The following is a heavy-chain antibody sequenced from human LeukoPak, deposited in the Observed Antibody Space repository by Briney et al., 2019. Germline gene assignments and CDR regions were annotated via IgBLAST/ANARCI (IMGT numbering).Heavy chain of an antibody. CDR1: GGSISSYY. CDR2: ICSSGST. CDR3: ASVSRGYYIDY. J-gene: IGHJ4*02. V-gene: IGHV4-4*07. D-gene: IGHD3-22*01. Sequence: SETLSLTCTVSGGSISSYYWSWIRQPAGQGLEWIGRICSSGSTNYNPSIKSRVTMSVDTSKNQFSLRLSSVTAADTAMYYCASVSRGYYIDYWGQGTLVTVSS.